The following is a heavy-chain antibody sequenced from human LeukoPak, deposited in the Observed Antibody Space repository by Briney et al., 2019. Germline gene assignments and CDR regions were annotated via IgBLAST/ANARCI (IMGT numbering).Heavy chain of an antibody. V-gene: IGHV3-23*01. CDR3: GASGRISIAIVGYGRALDV. CDR2: FSGDVGGT. J-gene: IGHJ6*04. CDR1: GFTFSSYD. D-gene: IGHD1-26*01. Sequence: GGSLRLSCAACGFTFSSYDMNWVRQAPGRGLEWVSDFSGDVGGTYYAVSVTVLLTISRDNSKNTLYLQMNSLRAEDTGEYSGGASGRISIAIVGYGRALDVWGEGTTVTVSS.